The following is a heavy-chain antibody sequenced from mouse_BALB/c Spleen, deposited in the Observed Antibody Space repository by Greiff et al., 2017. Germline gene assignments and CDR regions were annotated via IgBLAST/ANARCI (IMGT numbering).Heavy chain of an antibody. J-gene: IGHJ2*01. CDR3: APNWDVDY. D-gene: IGHD4-1*01. CDR1: GFNIKDTY. Sequence: AQLQQSGAELVKPGASVKLSCTASGFNIKDTYMHWVKQRPEQGLEWIGRIDPANGNTKYDPKFQGKATIAADTSSNTAYLQLSSLTSEDTAVYYCAPNWDVDYWGQGTTLAVSS. V-gene: IGHV14-3*02. CDR2: IDPANGNT.